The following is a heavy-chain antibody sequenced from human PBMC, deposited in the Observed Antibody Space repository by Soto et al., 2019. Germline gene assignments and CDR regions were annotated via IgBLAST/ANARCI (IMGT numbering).Heavy chain of an antibody. CDR3: ARSSVAGAGYFQH. J-gene: IGHJ1*01. Sequence: SETLSLTCTVSGGSVSGGVYYWNWIRQHPEKGLEWIGYIYYSGSTYYNPSLRSRVTISADTSKNQFSLKLSSVTVADTAVYYCARSSVAGAGYFQHWGQGTQVTVS. CDR1: GGSVSGGVYY. D-gene: IGHD6-19*01. V-gene: IGHV4-31*03. CDR2: IYYSGST.